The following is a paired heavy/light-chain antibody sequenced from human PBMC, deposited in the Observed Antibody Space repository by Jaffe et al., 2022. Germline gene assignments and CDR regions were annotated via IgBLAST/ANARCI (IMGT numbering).Light chain of an antibody. J-gene: IGKJ3*01. CDR1: QGISNN. Sequence: DIQMTQSPSAMSASVGDRVTITCRASQGISNNLAWFQQKPGKVPKRLIYASSSLQSGVPSRFSGSGSGTEFTLTISSLQPEDFATYYCLQHNSYPFTFGPGTKVDIK. CDR2: ASS. V-gene: IGKV1-17*03. CDR3: LQHNSYPFT.
Heavy chain of an antibody. D-gene: IGHD2-8*02. CDR2: TSSSGAST. CDR1: GFTFSSYA. V-gene: IGHV3-23*01. CDR3: AILPGRLAVYDIDY. J-gene: IGHJ4*02. Sequence: EVQLLESGGGLVQPGGSLRLSCAASGFTFSSYAMNWVRQAPGKGLEGVSATSSSGASTYYADSVKGRFTISRDNSKNTLYLQMNSLRAEDTAVYYCAILPGRLAVYDIDYWGQGTLVTVSS.